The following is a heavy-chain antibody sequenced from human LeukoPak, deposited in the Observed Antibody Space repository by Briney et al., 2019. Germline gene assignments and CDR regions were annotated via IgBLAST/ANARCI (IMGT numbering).Heavy chain of an antibody. CDR1: GFTFSSYA. V-gene: IGHV3-23*01. Sequence: GGSLRLSCAASGFTFSSYAMSWVRQAPGKSLEWVSAITGGGGSTYYADSVKGRFTISRDNSKNTLYLQMNSLRAEDTAVYYCAKAKYCDWLNAFDYWGQGTLVTVSS. CDR2: ITGGGGST. D-gene: IGHD3-9*01. J-gene: IGHJ4*02. CDR3: AKAKYCDWLNAFDY.